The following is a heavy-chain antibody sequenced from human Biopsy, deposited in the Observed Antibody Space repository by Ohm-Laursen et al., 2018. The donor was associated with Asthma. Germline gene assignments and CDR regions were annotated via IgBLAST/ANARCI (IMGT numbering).Heavy chain of an antibody. V-gene: IGHV4-30-4*01. J-gene: IGHJ4*02. CDR1: GGSISSGAYY. CDR2: IYYIGST. CDR3: ARRGGVRRYFDY. D-gene: IGHD3-16*01. Sequence: TLSLTCIVSGGSISSGAYYWSWVRQPPGKGLEWIGYIYYIGSTYYSPSLKSRVAISLDTSKNQFSLKLSSVTAADTAVYFCARRGGVRRYFDYWGQGTLVTVSS.